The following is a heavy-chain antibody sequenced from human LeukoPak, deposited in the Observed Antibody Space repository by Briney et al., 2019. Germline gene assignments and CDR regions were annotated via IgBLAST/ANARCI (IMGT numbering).Heavy chain of an antibody. CDR2: IIPIFGTP. D-gene: IGHD2-15*01. CDR3: ARDRQYCSGGSCYFDY. V-gene: IGHV1-69*05. Sequence: ASVKVSCKASGGTFNSYAISWVRQAPGQGLEWVGRIIPIFGTPNYAQKFQGRVTIITDESTSTAYMDLSSLRSEDTAVYYCARDRQYCSGGSCYFDYWGQGTLVTVSS. CDR1: GGTFNSYA. J-gene: IGHJ4*02.